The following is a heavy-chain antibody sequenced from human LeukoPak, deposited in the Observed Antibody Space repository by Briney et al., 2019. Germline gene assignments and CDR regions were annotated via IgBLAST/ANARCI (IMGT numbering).Heavy chain of an antibody. CDR1: GYTFTSYG. CDR2: INPSGGST. Sequence: ASVKVSCKASGYTFTSYGISWVRQAPGQGLEWMGIINPSGGSTSYAQKFQGRVTMTRDTSTSTVYMELSSLRSEDTAVYYCARAPIAAAGTWFDYWGQGTLVTVSS. V-gene: IGHV1-46*01. CDR3: ARAPIAAAGTWFDY. J-gene: IGHJ4*02. D-gene: IGHD6-13*01.